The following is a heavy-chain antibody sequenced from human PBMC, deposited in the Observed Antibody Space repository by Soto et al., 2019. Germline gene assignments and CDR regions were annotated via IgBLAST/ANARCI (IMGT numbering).Heavy chain of an antibody. Sequence: GGSLRLSCAASGFTFSSYGMHWVRQAPGKGLEWVAAIRGGGSNTYYADSVKSRFTISRDNSKNTLYLQMNSLRAEDTAVYYCAKVPAYDYVWGTYYYFDYWGLGALVTVSS. CDR3: AKVPAYDYVWGTYYYFDY. CDR1: GFTFSSYG. CDR2: IRGGGSNT. D-gene: IGHD3-16*01. V-gene: IGHV3-30*18. J-gene: IGHJ4*02.